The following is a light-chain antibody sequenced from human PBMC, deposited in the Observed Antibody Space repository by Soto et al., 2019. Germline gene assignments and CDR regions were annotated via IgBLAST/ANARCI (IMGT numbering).Light chain of an antibody. Sequence: QSFLTQPASVSGSPGQSITISCTGTSSDVGGYNYVSWYQQHPGKAPKLMIYEVSNRPSGVSNRFSGSKSGNTASLTISGLQAEDEADYYCSSYTSSSTYNYVFGTGTKVTVL. CDR3: SSYTSSSTYNYV. CDR1: SSDVGGYNY. J-gene: IGLJ1*01. CDR2: EVS. V-gene: IGLV2-14*01.